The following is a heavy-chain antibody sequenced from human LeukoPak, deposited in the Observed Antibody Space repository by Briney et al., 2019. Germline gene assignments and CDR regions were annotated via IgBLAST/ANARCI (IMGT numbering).Heavy chain of an antibody. CDR2: INPSGGST. V-gene: IGHV1-46*01. J-gene: IGHJ6*02. CDR1: GYTFTSYY. CDR3: ARVRLLWFGEFPPYGMDV. D-gene: IGHD3-10*01. Sequence: GASVKVSCKASGYTFTSYYMHWVRQAPGQGLEWMGIINPSGGSTSYAQKFQGRVTVTRDTSTSTVYMELSSLRSEDTAVYYCARVRLLWFGEFPPYGMDVWGQGTTVTVSS.